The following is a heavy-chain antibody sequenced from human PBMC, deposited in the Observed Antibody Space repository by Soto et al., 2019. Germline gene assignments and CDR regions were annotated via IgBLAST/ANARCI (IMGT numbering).Heavy chain of an antibody. D-gene: IGHD6-19*01. CDR1: GDTFSSNY. J-gene: IGHJ4*02. Sequence: GASVKVSCKASGDTFSSNYMHWVRQAPGQGLEWVGIINPSGDTTSYAQQFQGRVILTRDSSTNTLYMELSSLRSGDTALYYCARGSGSSGWYYFDHWGQGTLVTVSS. V-gene: IGHV1-46*01. CDR2: INPSGDTT. CDR3: ARGSGSSGWYYFDH.